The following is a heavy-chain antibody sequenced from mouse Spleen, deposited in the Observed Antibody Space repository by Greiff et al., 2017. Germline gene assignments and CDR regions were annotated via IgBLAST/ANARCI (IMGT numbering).Heavy chain of an antibody. V-gene: IGHV1-42*01. J-gene: IGHJ2*01. Sequence: VQLQQSGPELVKPGASVKISCKASGYSFTGYYMNWVKQSPEKSLEWIGEINPSTGGTTYNQKFKAKATLTVDKSSSTAYMQLKSLTSEDSAVYYCAREYYGSRGGFDYWGQGTTLTVSA. D-gene: IGHD1-1*01. CDR3: AREYYGSRGGFDY. CDR2: INPSTGGT. CDR1: GYSFTGYY.